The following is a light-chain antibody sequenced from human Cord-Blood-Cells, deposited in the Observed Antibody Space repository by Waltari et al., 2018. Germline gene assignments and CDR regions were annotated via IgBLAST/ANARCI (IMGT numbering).Light chain of an antibody. J-gene: IGLJ1*01. CDR2: EVS. Sequence: QSALTQPPSASGSPGQSATISCTGTSSDVGGYNYASWYQQHPGKAPKLMIYEVSKRPSGVPDRFAGSKSGNTASLTVSGLQAEDEADYYCSSYAGSNNYVFGTGTKVTVL. CDR1: SSDVGGYNY. CDR3: SSYAGSNNYV. V-gene: IGLV2-8*01.